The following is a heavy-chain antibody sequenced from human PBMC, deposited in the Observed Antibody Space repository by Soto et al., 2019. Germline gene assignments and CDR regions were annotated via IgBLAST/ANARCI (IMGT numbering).Heavy chain of an antibody. CDR2: ISYSGST. CDR3: ARVRWGGDS. D-gene: IGHD3-16*01. Sequence: SETLSLTCTVSGGSDSSGSYHWSWIRQPPGKGLEWIGFISYSGSTDYNPSLKSRVIVSVDTSKNQFSLKLTSVTAADTAVYYCARVRWGGDSWGQGTLVTVSS. J-gene: IGHJ4*02. CDR1: GGSDSSGSYH. V-gene: IGHV4-61*01.